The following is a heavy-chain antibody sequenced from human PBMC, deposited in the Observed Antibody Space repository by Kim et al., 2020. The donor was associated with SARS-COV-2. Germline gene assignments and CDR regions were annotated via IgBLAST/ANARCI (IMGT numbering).Heavy chain of an antibody. D-gene: IGHD6-6*01. CDR2: ISRSGGDT. J-gene: IGHJ3*02. V-gene: IGHV3-23*01. Sequence: GGSLRLSCAASGFSFSSYAMSWVRQAPGKGLEWVSVISRSGGDTYYADSVEGRFTISRDNSKNTLYLQMHSLRADDTAGFYCAKGASSLLADASDILGQG. CDR1: GFSFSSYA. CDR3: AKGASSLLADASDI.